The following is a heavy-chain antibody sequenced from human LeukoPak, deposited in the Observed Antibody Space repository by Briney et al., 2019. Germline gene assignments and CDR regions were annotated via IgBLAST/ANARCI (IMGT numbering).Heavy chain of an antibody. CDR1: GASISNYY. Sequence: PSETLSLTCSVSGASISNYYWSWIRQPPGKGLEWIGEINHSGSTNYNPSLKSRVTISVDTTKNQFSLKLSSVTAADTAVHYYASARLGELSLRADWFDPWGQKTLGSVSS. V-gene: IGHV4-34*01. CDR3: ASARLGELSLRADWFDP. CDR2: INHSGST. D-gene: IGHD3-16*02. J-gene: IGHJ5*02.